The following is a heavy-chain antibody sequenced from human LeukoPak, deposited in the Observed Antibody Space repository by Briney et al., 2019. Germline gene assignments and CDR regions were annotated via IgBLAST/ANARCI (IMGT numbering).Heavy chain of an antibody. CDR2: INPNDGTT. CDR3: ARTSDYYNYYFDY. J-gene: IGHJ4*02. CDR1: GYRFTDYY. V-gene: IGHV1-2*02. D-gene: IGHD4-11*01. Sequence: ASVKVSCKASGYRFTDYYVHWVRQASGQGLEWMAWINPNDGTTNYLQRFQGRVTMTTDTSISTAYVELSNLRSDDTAVYYCARTSDYYNYYFDYWGQGTPVTVSS.